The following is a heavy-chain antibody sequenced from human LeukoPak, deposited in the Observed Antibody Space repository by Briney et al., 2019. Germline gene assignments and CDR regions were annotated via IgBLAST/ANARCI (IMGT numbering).Heavy chain of an antibody. J-gene: IGHJ4*02. D-gene: IGHD2-2*01. CDR3: AKGRCSSTSCYDDY. CDR2: ISWDGGST. CDR1: GFTFDDYA. Sequence: GGSLRLSCAASGFTFDDYAMHWVRQAPGKGLEWVSLISWDGGSTYYADSVKGRFTISRDNSKNSLYLQMNSLRAEDTAVYYCAKGRCSSTSCYDDYWGQGTLVTVSS. V-gene: IGHV3-43D*03.